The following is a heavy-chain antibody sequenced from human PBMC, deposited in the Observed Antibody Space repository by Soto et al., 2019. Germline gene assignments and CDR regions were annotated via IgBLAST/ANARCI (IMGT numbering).Heavy chain of an antibody. Sequence: SETLSLTCAVYGGSFSGYYWSWIRQPPGKGLEWIGEINHSGSTNYNPSLKSRVTISVDTSKNQFSLKLSSVTAADTAVYYCARGVKGDTTVTHMDVWGKGTTVTVSS. CDR2: INHSGST. D-gene: IGHD4-4*01. J-gene: IGHJ6*03. V-gene: IGHV4-34*01. CDR1: GGSFSGYY. CDR3: ARGVKGDTTVTHMDV.